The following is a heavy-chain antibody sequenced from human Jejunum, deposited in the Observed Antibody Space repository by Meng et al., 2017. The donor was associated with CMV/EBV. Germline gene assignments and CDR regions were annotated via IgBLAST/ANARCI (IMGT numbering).Heavy chain of an antibody. Sequence: QGQRASSGDELKPPGARCKSSSGSVGSTCNSYSINWVRQPPGQGPDWMGGIDPNTGTPTYAQRFTGRFVFSLDTSVSSSYRQINSLRADDTAVYYCAIDSPLDGYSLLDYWGQGTLVTVSS. CDR1: GSTCNSYS. CDR3: AIDSPLDGYSLLDY. CDR2: IDPNTGTP. J-gene: IGHJ4*02. D-gene: IGHD5-24*01. V-gene: IGHV7-4-1*02.